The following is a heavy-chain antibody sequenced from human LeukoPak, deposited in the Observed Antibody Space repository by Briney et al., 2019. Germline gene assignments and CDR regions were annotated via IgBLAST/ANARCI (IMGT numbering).Heavy chain of an antibody. CDR1: GDSISGISYY. Sequence: SDTLSLTCSVSGDSISGISYYWGWIRQPPGKGLEWIGKIYYSGSSYNNPSLESRVVISLDTSRNQFSLKLTSVTATDTAVYYCARQGAVGATGFDFWGQGILVTVSS. CDR3: ARQGAVGATGFDF. J-gene: IGHJ4*02. V-gene: IGHV4-39*01. D-gene: IGHD1-26*01. CDR2: IYYSGSS.